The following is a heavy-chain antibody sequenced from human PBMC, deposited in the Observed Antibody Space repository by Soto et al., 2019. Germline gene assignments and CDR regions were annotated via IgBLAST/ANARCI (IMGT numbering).Heavy chain of an antibody. V-gene: IGHV3-23*01. CDR1: GFTFSSYA. J-gene: IGHJ4*02. Sequence: EVQLLESGGKLVQPGGSLTLSCAASGFTFSSYAMAWVRQAPGKGLEWVSGVSASGLNTDYADPVKGRFYISRDNSKNTVSLHMNSLRAEDTALYYCATDRPRMISGYFFDYWRQGTPVTVSS. CDR2: VSASGLNT. D-gene: IGHD1-1*01. CDR3: ATDRPRMISGYFFDY.